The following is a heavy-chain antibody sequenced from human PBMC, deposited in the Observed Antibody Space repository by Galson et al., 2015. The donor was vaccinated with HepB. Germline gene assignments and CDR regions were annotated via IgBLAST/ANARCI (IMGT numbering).Heavy chain of an antibody. Sequence: SVKVSCKASGYRFISYDINWVRQAPGQGFEWLGYINPDTGKTGYAQKFQGRITMTRSTSTSTAYMELSSLTSEDTAVYYCARPDLGLLDFWGQGTLVTVSS. J-gene: IGHJ4*02. CDR1: GYRFISYD. CDR3: ARPDLGLLDF. V-gene: IGHV1-8*01. D-gene: IGHD3-3*01. CDR2: INPDTGKT.